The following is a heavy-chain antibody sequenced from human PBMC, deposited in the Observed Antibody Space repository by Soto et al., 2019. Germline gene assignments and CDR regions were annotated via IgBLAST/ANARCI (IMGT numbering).Heavy chain of an antibody. Sequence: QVQLLQAGGEVKKPGSSVKVSCRASGGTFSNYALNWVRQAPGQGLEWMGGISPVFGTPNYAQNFQGRVTITADESTSTTYMELSSLSSEDTAVYYCAGRYYNDGGGCDSMWGQGTRVTVSS. CDR1: GGTFSNYA. CDR3: AGRYYNDGGGCDSM. J-gene: IGHJ4*02. V-gene: IGHV1-69*01. CDR2: ISPVFGTP. D-gene: IGHD3-22*01.